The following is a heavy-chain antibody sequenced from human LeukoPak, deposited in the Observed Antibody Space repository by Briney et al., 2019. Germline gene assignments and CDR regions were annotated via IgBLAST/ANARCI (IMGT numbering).Heavy chain of an antibody. D-gene: IGHD1-26*01. J-gene: IGHJ4*02. Sequence: GESLKISCKASGYRFISYWIGWVRQMPGKGLEWMGIIYPGDSDIRYGPSFQGQGTISVDKSISTAYLQWRSLKASDTAMYYCARLPFWEPVDYWGQGTLVTVSS. V-gene: IGHV5-51*01. CDR1: GYRFISYW. CDR2: IYPGDSDI. CDR3: ARLPFWEPVDY.